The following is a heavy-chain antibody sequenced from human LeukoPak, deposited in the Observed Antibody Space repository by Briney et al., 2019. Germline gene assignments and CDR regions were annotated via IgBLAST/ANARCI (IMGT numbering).Heavy chain of an antibody. V-gene: IGHV3-49*04. Sequence: GGSLRLSCTAPGFTFGDYAMSWVRQAPGKGLEWVGFIRSKAYGGTSEYAASVKGRFTISRDDSKSIAYLQINSLKTEDTALYYCTRNYYGDSGGFFDYWGQGTLVTVSS. D-gene: IGHD4-17*01. CDR1: GFTFGDYA. J-gene: IGHJ4*02. CDR2: IRSKAYGGTS. CDR3: TRNYYGDSGGFFDY.